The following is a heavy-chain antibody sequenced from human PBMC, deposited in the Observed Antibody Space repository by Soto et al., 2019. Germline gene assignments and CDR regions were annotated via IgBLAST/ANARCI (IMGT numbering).Heavy chain of an antibody. J-gene: IGHJ4*02. CDR3: NLWLRLRGFDY. CDR2: ISYDGSNK. Sequence: GGSLRLSCAASGFTFSSYGMHWVRQAPGKGLEWVAVISYDGSNKYYADSVKGRFTIPRDNSKNTLYLQMNSLRAEDTAVYYCNLWLRLRGFDYWGQGTLVTVSS. CDR1: GFTFSSYG. V-gene: IGHV3-30*03. D-gene: IGHD5-12*01.